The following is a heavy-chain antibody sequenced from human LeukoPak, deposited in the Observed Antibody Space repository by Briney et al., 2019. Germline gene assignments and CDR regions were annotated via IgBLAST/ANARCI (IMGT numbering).Heavy chain of an antibody. D-gene: IGHD3-10*01. CDR3: ARERYYYGSGSNWFDP. V-gene: IGHV4-34*01. CDR1: GGSFSGYY. CDR2: INHSGST. Sequence: SETLSLTCAVYGGSFSGYYWSWIRHPPGKGLEWIGEINHSGSTNYNPSLKSRVTISVDTSKNQFSLKLSSVTAADTAVYYCARERYYYGSGSNWFDPWGQGTLVSVSS. J-gene: IGHJ5*02.